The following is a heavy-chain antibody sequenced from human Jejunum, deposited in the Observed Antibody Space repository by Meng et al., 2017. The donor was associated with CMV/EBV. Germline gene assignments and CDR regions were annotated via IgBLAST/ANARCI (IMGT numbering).Heavy chain of an antibody. J-gene: IGHJ3*01. CDR2: ISWKSDSI. Sequence: TFDVYDMHWVRLGPGKGMELVSGISWKSDSIVYADSVKGRFTISRDNAKNSLYLQMNNLRAEDTALYYCAKDIYSSSMGSGAFDVWGQGTMVTVSS. D-gene: IGHD6-13*01. CDR3: AKDIYSSSMGSGAFDV. V-gene: IGHV3-9*01. CDR1: TFDVYD.